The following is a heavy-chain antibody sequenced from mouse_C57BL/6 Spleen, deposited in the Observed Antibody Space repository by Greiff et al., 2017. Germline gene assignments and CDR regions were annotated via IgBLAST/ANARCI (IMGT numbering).Heavy chain of an antibody. D-gene: IGHD2-3*01. CDR2: ISYDGSN. J-gene: IGHJ3*01. Sequence: ESGPGLVKPSQSLSLTCSVTGYSITSGYYWNWIRQFPGNKLEWMGYISYDGSNNYNPSLKNRISITRDTSKNQFFLKLNSVTTEDTATYYCARDPLYDWGQGTLVTVSA. CDR3: ARDPLYD. V-gene: IGHV3-6*01. CDR1: GYSITSGYY.